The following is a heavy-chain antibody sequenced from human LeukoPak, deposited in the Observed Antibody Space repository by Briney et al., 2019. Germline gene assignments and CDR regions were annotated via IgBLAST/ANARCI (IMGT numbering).Heavy chain of an antibody. V-gene: IGHV5-51*01. Sequence: GESLQISGQGSGSRFTSYWIGWVRQLPGKGLEWMGIIYPGDSDTRYSPSFQGQVTISADKSISTPYLQWSSLKASDTAMYYCARPSDSSGSQGNAFDIWGQGTMVTVSS. D-gene: IGHD3-22*01. CDR2: IYPGDSDT. CDR3: ARPSDSSGSQGNAFDI. CDR1: GSRFTSYW. J-gene: IGHJ3*02.